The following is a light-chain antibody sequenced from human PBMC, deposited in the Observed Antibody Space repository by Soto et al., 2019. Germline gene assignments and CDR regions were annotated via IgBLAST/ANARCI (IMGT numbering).Light chain of an antibody. Sequence: QSVLTQPRSVSGSPGQSVTISCTGTSSDVGRYNHVSWYQHHPGKAPKLRLYDVSKRPSGVPDRFSGSKSGNTASLTISGLAADDAADYCCCSYAASYTLVFGGGTQLTVL. V-gene: IGLV2-11*01. J-gene: IGLJ3*02. CDR2: DVS. CDR1: SSDVGRYNH. CDR3: CSYAASYTLV.